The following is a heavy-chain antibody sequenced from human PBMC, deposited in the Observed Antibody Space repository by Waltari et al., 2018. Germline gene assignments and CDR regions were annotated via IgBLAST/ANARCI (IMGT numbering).Heavy chain of an antibody. CDR3: AHYGDYDRAPFDH. V-gene: IGHV2-5*01. CDR1: GFSLSTGGVG. D-gene: IGHD4-17*01. Sequence: QITLKESGPTLVKPTQNLTLTCTFSGFSLSTGGVGVGWIRQVPGKALECLALICWNGDKRHSPSLKSRLTITKDTSENHVVLTMTNMDPVDTGTYYCAHYGDYDRAPFDHWGQGILVTVSS. CDR2: ICWNGDK. J-gene: IGHJ4*02.